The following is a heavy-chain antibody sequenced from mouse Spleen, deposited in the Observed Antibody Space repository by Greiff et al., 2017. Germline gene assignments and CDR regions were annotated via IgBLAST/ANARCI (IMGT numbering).Heavy chain of an antibody. D-gene: IGHD3-2*01. Sequence: VQLQQPGAELVKPGASVKMSCKASGYTFTSYWITWVKQRPGQGLEWIGDIYPGSGSTNYNEKFKSKATLTVDTSSSTAYMQLSSLTSEDSAVYYCARGGTARATFAYWGQGTSVTVSS. CDR3: ARGGTARATFAY. J-gene: IGHJ4*01. CDR1: GYTFTSYW. V-gene: IGHV1-55*01. CDR2: IYPGSGST.